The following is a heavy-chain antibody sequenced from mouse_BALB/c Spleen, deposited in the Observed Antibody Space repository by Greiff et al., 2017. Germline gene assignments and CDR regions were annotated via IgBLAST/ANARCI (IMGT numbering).Heavy chain of an antibody. CDR3: ARNFDYYGSSYNWYFDV. Sequence: VQLHQSGAELARPGASVKMSCKASGYTFTSYTMHWVKQRPGQGLEWIGYINPSSGYTNYNQKFKDKATLTADKSSSTAYMQLSSLTSEDSAVYYCARNFDYYGSSYNWYFDVWGAGTTVTVSS. V-gene: IGHV1-4*01. D-gene: IGHD1-1*01. CDR1: GYTFTSYT. J-gene: IGHJ1*01. CDR2: INPSSGYT.